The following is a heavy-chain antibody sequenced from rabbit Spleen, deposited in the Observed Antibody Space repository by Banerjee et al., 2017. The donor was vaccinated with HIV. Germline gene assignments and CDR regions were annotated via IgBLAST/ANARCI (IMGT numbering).Heavy chain of an antibody. D-gene: IGHD8-1*01. Sequence: SLLEAGGDLVKPGGSLTLTCTASTVSFSSNYYFCWVRQAPGKGLEWIACIAGGSSGSTYSATWAKGRFTISKTSSTTVTLQMTSLTAADTATYFCARDVGTSFSTYGMDLWGQGTLVTVS. CDR1: TVSFSSNYY. CDR3: ARDVGTSFSTYGMDL. CDR2: IAGGSSGST. V-gene: IGHV1S40*01. J-gene: IGHJ6*01.